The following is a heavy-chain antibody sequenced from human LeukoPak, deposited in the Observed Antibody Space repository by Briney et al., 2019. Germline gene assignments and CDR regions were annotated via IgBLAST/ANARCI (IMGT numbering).Heavy chain of an antibody. V-gene: IGHV4-34*01. CDR1: GGSFSGYY. J-gene: IGHJ4*02. CDR2: INHRGST. D-gene: IGHD6-19*01. CDR3: ARDGAVAGTGGGLY. Sequence: SETLSLTCAVSGGSFSGYYWNWIRQPPGKGLEWIGEINHRGSTNYNPSLKSRVTISVDTSKNQFSLKLSSVTAADTAVYYCARDGAVAGTGGGLYWGQGTLVTVSS.